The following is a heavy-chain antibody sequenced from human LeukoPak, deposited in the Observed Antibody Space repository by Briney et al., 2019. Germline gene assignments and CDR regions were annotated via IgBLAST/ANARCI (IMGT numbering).Heavy chain of an antibody. D-gene: IGHD3-22*01. CDR2: IWDDGSNK. CDR3: AKDVGYYDTGAFDI. Sequence: GGSLRLSCATSGFTFSSYGMHWVRQAPGKGLEWVAVIWDDGSNKYYADSVKGRFTISRDNSKNTLYLQMNSLRAEDTAVYYCAKDVGYYDTGAFDIWGQGTMVTVSS. V-gene: IGHV3-33*06. J-gene: IGHJ3*02. CDR1: GFTFSSYG.